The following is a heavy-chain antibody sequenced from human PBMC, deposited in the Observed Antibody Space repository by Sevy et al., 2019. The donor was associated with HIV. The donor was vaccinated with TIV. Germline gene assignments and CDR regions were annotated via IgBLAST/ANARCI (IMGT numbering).Heavy chain of an antibody. CDR2: ISSSSSTI. V-gene: IGHV3-48*01. Sequence: GGSLRLSCAASGFTFSSYSMNWVRQAPGKGLEWVSYISSSSSTIYYADSVKGRFTISRDNAKNSLYLQMNSLRAEDTAVYYCARATYQLLVHYGMDVWGQGTTVTVSS. J-gene: IGHJ6*02. CDR3: ARATYQLLVHYGMDV. CDR1: GFTFSSYS. D-gene: IGHD2-2*01.